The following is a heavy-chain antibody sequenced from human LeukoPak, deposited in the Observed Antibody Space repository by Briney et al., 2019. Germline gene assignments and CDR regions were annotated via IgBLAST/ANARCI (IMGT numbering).Heavy chain of an antibody. Sequence: PGGSLRLSCAVSGFTFSNYAMTWVRQAPGKGLEWVASISTSGGDTYYADSVKGRFTISRDNSKNTVFLQMNSLRAEDTAVYFCAKDQRYWAVWGQGTTVTVSS. CDR1: GFTFSNYA. CDR3: AKDQRYWAV. V-gene: IGHV3-23*01. D-gene: IGHD3-9*01. CDR2: ISTSGGDT. J-gene: IGHJ6*02.